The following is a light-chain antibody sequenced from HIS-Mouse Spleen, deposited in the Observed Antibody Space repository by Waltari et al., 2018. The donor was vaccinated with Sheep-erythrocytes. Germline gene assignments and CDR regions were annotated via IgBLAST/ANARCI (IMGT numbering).Light chain of an antibody. V-gene: IGLV2-23*01. Sequence: QSALTQPASVSGSPGQSITISCTETSSDVGSYNLVPWYQQHPGKAPKLMIYEGSKRPSGVSNRFSGSKSGNTASLTISGLQAEDEADYYCSSYAGSNNWVFGGGTKLTVL. CDR3: SSYAGSNNWV. J-gene: IGLJ3*02. CDR2: EGS. CDR1: SSDVGSYNL.